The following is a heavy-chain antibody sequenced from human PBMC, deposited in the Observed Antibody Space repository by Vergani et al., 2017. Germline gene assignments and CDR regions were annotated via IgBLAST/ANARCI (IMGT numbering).Heavy chain of an antibody. CDR3: ARDYSNYLFDY. D-gene: IGHD4-11*01. Sequence: QVQLVQSGAEVKKPGASVKVSCKASGYNFTGYYMHWVRQAPGQGLEGMGWINPNSGGTNYARTFQRRVTMTRDTSISTAYLERSRLRSDDTAVYYCARDYSNYLFDYWGQGTLVTVSS. CDR2: INPNSGGT. J-gene: IGHJ4*02. V-gene: IGHV1-2*02. CDR1: GYNFTGYY.